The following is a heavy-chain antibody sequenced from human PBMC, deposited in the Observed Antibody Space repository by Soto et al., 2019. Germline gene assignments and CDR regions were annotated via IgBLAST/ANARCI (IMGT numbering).Heavy chain of an antibody. D-gene: IGHD4-17*01. V-gene: IGHV4-59*01. J-gene: IGHJ4*02. CDR1: GGSISSYY. Sequence: SETLSLTCTVSGGSISSYYWSWIRQPPGKGLEWIGYIYYSGSTNYNPSLKSRVTISVDTSKNQFSLKLSSVTAADTAVYYCARTLTVTYFDYWGQGTLVTVSS. CDR2: IYYSGST. CDR3: ARTLTVTYFDY.